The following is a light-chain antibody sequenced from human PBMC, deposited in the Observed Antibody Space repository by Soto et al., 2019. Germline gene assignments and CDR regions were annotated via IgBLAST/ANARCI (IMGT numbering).Light chain of an antibody. CDR2: DAS. Sequence: EIVLTQSPGTLSLSPGERATLSCRARQSVSSSYLAWFQQKPGQAPRLIIYDASSRATGIPDRFSGSGSGTDFTITISRLEPEDFEVYYCQQYRRAPPTFGQGTKVEIK. CDR1: QSVSSSY. J-gene: IGKJ1*01. CDR3: QQYRRAPPT. V-gene: IGKV3-20*01.